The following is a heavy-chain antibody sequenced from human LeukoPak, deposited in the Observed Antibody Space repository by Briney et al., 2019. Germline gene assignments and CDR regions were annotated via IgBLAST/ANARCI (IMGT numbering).Heavy chain of an antibody. J-gene: IGHJ5*02. CDR3: ARAAESSSSDYWFDP. CDR2: ISAYNGNT. CDR1: GYTFTSYG. Sequence: GASVKVSCKASGYTFTSYGISWVRQAPGQGLEWMGWISAYNGNTNYAQKLQGRVTITRDTSASTAYMELSSLRSEDMAVYYCARAAESSSSDYWFDPWGQGTLVTVSS. D-gene: IGHD6-6*01. V-gene: IGHV1-18*03.